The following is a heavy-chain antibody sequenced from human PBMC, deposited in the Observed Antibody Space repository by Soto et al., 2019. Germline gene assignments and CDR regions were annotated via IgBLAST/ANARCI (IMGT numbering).Heavy chain of an antibody. CDR1: GFTVSSCE. CDR3: TRDKGGKVAYGMDV. V-gene: IGHV3-48*03. J-gene: IGHJ6*02. D-gene: IGHD5-12*01. CDR2: INTGGVT. Sequence: EVQVVESGGGLVQPGGSLRLSCTASGFTVSSCEMNWVRQAPGKGLEWVSYINTGGVTFYADSVKGRFTISRDNAQNSLLLQMNSLRAEDTAVYYCTRDKGGKVAYGMDVWGQGTTVTVSS.